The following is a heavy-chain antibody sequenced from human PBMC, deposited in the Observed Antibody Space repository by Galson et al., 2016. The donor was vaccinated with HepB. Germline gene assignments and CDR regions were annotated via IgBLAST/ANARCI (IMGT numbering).Heavy chain of an antibody. D-gene: IGHD3-22*01. CDR2: IFSGDAT. Sequence: SLRLSCAASGFSVSGKYMSWARQAPGKGLEWVSAIFSGDATYYRDSVKDRFTISRDTSKNTLYLQMNNLRAEDTAIYYCEGYSDPFDIWGQGTMVTVSS. J-gene: IGHJ3*02. CDR1: GFSVSGKY. V-gene: IGHV3-53*01. CDR3: EGYSDPFDI.